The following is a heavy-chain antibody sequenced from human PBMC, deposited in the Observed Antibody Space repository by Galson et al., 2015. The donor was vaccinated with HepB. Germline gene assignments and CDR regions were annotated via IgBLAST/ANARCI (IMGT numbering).Heavy chain of an antibody. Sequence: SVKVSCKVSGYTLTELSMHWVRQAPGKGLEWMGGFDPEDGETIYAQKFQGRVTMTEDTSTDTAYMELSSLRSEDTAVYYCATAHSSGWYGGYWGQGTLVTVSS. D-gene: IGHD6-19*01. CDR1: GYTLTELS. J-gene: IGHJ4*02. CDR3: ATAHSSGWYGGY. V-gene: IGHV1-24*01. CDR2: FDPEDGET.